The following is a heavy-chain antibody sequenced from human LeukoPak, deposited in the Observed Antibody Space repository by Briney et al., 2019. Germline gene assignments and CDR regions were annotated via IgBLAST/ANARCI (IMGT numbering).Heavy chain of an antibody. CDR3: ARDVLYSSSWYTREDYYYYGMDV. CDR1: SGSVSSGSYY. J-gene: IGHJ6*02. CDR2: ISYRGST. V-gene: IGHV4-61*01. Sequence: SETLSLTCTVSSGSVSSGSYYWSWIRQPPGKGLEWIGYISYRGSTNYNPSLKSRVTISVDTSKNQFSLKLSSVTAADTAVYYCARDVLYSSSWYTREDYYYYGMDVWGQGTTVTVSS. D-gene: IGHD6-13*01.